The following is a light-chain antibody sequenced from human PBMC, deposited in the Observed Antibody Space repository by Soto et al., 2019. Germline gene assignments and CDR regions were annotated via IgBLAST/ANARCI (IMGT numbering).Light chain of an antibody. CDR2: AVS. Sequence: QSALTQPASVSGSPGQSITISCTGTSSDVGGYNYVSWYQHHPGEAPKVMIYAVSIRPSGVSDRFSGSKSGNTASLTISGLQAADEADYYCTSYTSSSLVVFGGGTKVTVL. J-gene: IGLJ2*01. CDR1: SSDVGGYNY. CDR3: TSYTSSSLVV. V-gene: IGLV2-14*03.